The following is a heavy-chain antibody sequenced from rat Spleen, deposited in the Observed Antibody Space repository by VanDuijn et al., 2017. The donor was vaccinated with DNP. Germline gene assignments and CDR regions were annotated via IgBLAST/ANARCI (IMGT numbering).Heavy chain of an antibody. CDR1: GFTFSDYY. V-gene: IGHV5-22*01. J-gene: IGHJ2*01. CDR3: VRWYNSGYYFDH. CDR2: IRYDGGST. Sequence: EVQLVESGGGLVQPGRSLKLSCAASGFTFSDYYMAWVRQAPTKGLEWVAYIRYDGGSTYYGDFVKGRFTISRDNAKSTLYLQMNSLRSEDMATYYGVRWYNSGYYFDHWGQGVMVTVSS. D-gene: IGHD4-3*01.